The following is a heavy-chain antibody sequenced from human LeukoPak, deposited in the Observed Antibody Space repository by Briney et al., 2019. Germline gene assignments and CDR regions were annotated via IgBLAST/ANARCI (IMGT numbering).Heavy chain of an antibody. Sequence: GSSVKVSCKASGGTFSSYAISWVRQAPGQGLEWMGWISAYNGNTNYAQKLQGRVTMTTDTSTSTAYMELRSLRSDDTAVYYCAGYSNYEDRYYYGMDVWGQGTTVTVSS. D-gene: IGHD4-11*01. V-gene: IGHV1-18*01. CDR3: AGYSNYEDRYYYGMDV. CDR2: ISAYNGNT. CDR1: GGTFSSYA. J-gene: IGHJ6*02.